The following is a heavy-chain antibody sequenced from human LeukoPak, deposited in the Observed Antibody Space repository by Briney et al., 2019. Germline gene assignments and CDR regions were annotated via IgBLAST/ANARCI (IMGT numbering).Heavy chain of an antibody. D-gene: IGHD2-15*01. J-gene: IGHJ5*02. CDR1: GGSISNDNFY. V-gene: IGHV4-39*01. CDR3: ARQRVYCSGGSCYLNWFDP. CDR2: LYYSGIT. Sequence: PSQTLSLTCTVSGGSISNDNFYWSWIRQPPGKGLEWIGSLYYSGITYYNPSLESRVTMSVDTSKNQVSLKLSTVTAADTAVYYCARQRVYCSGGSCYLNWFDPWGQGTLVTVSS.